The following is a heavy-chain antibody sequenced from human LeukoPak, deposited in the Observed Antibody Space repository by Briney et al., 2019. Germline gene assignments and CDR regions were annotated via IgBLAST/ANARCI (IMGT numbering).Heavy chain of an antibody. CDR3: ARELGNSYTGYYYVDS. V-gene: IGHV3-30*03. J-gene: IGHJ5*01. Sequence: GGSLRLSCAASGFTFSSYGMHWVRQAPGKGLEWVAVISYDGSNKYYADSVKGRFTISRDNSKNTLYLQMNSLRAEDTAVYYCARELGNSYTGYYYVDSWGQGALVTVSS. CDR2: ISYDGSNK. CDR1: GFTFSSYG. D-gene: IGHD3-10*02.